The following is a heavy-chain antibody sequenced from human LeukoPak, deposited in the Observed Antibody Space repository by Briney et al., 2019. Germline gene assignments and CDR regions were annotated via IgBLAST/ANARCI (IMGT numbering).Heavy chain of an antibody. CDR1: GFTFSDHA. CDR3: ARGKNKNMATVIDY. CDR2: ISYAGRGK. J-gene: IGHJ4*02. D-gene: IGHD5-24*01. Sequence: PGGSLRLSCAASGFTFSDHALHWVRQTPGKGLEWLTLISYAGRGKNYADSVRGRFTVSRDNSKNTLDLQMNAVRPEDTAVYYCARGKNKNMATVIDYWGQGTLVTVSS. V-gene: IGHV3-30*04.